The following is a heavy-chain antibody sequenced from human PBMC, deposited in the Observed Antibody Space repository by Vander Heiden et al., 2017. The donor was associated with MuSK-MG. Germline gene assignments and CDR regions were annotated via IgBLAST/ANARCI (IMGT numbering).Heavy chain of an antibody. D-gene: IGHD2-15*01. J-gene: IGHJ4*02. CDR2: VDPEDGES. V-gene: IGHV1-69-2*01. CDR1: GYTFTDYY. CDR3: LTGGSLYEYFDY. Sequence: EVQLVQSGTEVTKPGATVKLSCKVSGYTFTDYYIHWVRQAPGQGPEWMGLVDPEDGESTYAEKFQGRVTITTDTPTDTAYIDLRNLRSEDTATDYCLTGGSLYEYFDYWGQGTLVTVSS.